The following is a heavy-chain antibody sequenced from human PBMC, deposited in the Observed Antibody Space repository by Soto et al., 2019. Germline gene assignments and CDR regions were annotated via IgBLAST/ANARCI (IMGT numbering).Heavy chain of an antibody. CDR2: ISSSSSYI. CDR3: ASPRGYSYGSDY. J-gene: IGHJ4*02. D-gene: IGHD5-18*01. CDR1: GFTFSRYS. V-gene: IGHV3-21*01. Sequence: GGSLRLSCAASGFTFSRYSMNWVRQAPGKGLEWVSSISSSSSYIYYADSVKGRFTISRDNAKNSLYLQMNSLRAEDTAVYYCASPRGYSYGSDYWGQGTLVTVSS.